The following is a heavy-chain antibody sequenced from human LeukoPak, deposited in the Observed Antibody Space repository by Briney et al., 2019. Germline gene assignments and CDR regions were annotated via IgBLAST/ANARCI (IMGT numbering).Heavy chain of an antibody. V-gene: IGHV3-48*03. CDR2: ISTSVITK. J-gene: IGHJ6*03. D-gene: IGHD4-23*01. CDR3: ARDVYRVTLVRWDYMDV. Sequence: GGSLRLSCAASGFSFSSYEMNWVRQAPGNGLEWVSYISTSVITKYYADSVKGRFTISRDNAKNSLYLQMNSLRAEDTAVYYCARDVYRVTLVRWDYMDVWGKGTTVTVSS. CDR1: GFSFSSYE.